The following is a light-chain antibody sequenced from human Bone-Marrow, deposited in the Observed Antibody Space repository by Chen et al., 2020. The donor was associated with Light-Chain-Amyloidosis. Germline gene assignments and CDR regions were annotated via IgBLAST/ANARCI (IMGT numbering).Light chain of an antibody. V-gene: IGKV3-15*01. CDR1: QSVTSN. J-gene: IGKJ1*01. CDR2: GAS. CDR3: QQYNNWPRT. Sequence: ETVMTQSPATLSVSPGERATLSCSASQSVTSNLAWYQQKPGQAPRLLIYGASTRATGMPARFSGSGSGTEFTLTISSLQSEDFAVYYCQQYNNWPRTFGQGTKVEIK.